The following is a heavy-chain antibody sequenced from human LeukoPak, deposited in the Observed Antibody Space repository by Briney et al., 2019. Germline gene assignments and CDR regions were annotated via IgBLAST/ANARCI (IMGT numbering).Heavy chain of an antibody. CDR2: ISSSSSYI. Sequence: KAGGSLRLSCAASGFTFSSYSMNWVRQAPGKGLEWVSYISSSSSYIYYADSVKGRFTISRDNAKNSLYLQMNSLRAEDTAVYYCARDGDTTVSKERYFAYWGQGTLVTVSS. CDR1: GFTFSSYS. V-gene: IGHV3-21*01. J-gene: IGHJ4*02. CDR3: ARDGDTTVSKERYFAY. D-gene: IGHD4-17*01.